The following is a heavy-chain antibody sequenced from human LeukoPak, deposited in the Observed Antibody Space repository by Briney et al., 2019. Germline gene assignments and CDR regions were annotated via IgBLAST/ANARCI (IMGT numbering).Heavy chain of an antibody. J-gene: IGHJ4*02. D-gene: IGHD5-24*01. CDR3: AKAEPPMATIGY. Sequence: GGPLRLSCAASGFTFSSYAMSWVRQAPGKGLERVSAISGSGGSTYYADSVKGRFTISRDNSKNTLYLQMDSLRAEDTAVYYCAKAEPPMATIGYWGQGTLVTVSS. V-gene: IGHV3-23*01. CDR2: ISGSGGST. CDR1: GFTFSSYA.